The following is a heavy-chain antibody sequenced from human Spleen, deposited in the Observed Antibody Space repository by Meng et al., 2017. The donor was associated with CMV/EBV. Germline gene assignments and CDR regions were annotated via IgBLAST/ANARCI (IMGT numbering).Heavy chain of an antibody. J-gene: IGHJ5*02. CDR2: IRNKAKSHAT. CDR1: GFNFSASA. V-gene: IGHV3-73*01. Sequence: GGSLRLSCAASGFNFSASAIHWVRQATGKGLEWVGRIRNKAKSHATAYAASVQGRFSISRDDSKNTASLQMNSLRSEDTAVYYCTRLYCTSDDCYTMASWGQGTLVTVSS. CDR3: TRLYCTSDDCYTMAS. D-gene: IGHD2-2*02.